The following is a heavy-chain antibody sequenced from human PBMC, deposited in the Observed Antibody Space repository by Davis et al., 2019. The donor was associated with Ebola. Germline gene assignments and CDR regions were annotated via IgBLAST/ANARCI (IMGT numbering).Heavy chain of an antibody. D-gene: IGHD3/OR15-3a*01. V-gene: IGHV3-74*01. CDR1: GFTFSSYW. CDR3: ARVDLSWFDP. J-gene: IGHJ5*02. CDR2: IKSDGSST. Sequence: PGGSLRLSCAASGFTFSSYWMHWVRQAPGKGLVWVSRIKSDGSSTNYADSVKGRFTISRDNAKNSLYLQMNSLRAEDTAVYYCARVDLSWFDPWGQGTLVTVSS.